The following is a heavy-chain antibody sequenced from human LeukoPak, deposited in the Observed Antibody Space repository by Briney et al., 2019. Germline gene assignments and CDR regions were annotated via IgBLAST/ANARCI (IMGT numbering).Heavy chain of an antibody. V-gene: IGHV1-2*02. CDR1: GYTFTGYY. CDR2: INPNSGGT. D-gene: IGHD2-2*01. CDR3: ARDPYYIVVVPAYYFDY. J-gene: IGHJ4*02. Sequence: GASVTVSCMASGYTFTGYYMHWVRPAPGQGLEWMGWINPNSGGTNYAQKLQGRVTMTRDTSISTAYMELSRLRSDDTAVYYCARDPYYIVVVPAYYFDYWGQGTLVTVSS.